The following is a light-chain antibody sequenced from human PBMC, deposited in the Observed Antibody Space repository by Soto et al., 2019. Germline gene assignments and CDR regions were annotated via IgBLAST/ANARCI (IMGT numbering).Light chain of an antibody. Sequence: DIQMTQSPSTLSASVGNRVTITCRASQSISSWLAWYQQKPGKAPKLLIYDASSLESGVPSRFSGSGSGTEFTLTLSSLQPDGFATYYRQQYKSYSSIPFGQGTRLEIK. V-gene: IGKV1-5*01. CDR1: QSISSW. CDR3: QQYKSYSSIP. CDR2: DAS. J-gene: IGKJ5*01.